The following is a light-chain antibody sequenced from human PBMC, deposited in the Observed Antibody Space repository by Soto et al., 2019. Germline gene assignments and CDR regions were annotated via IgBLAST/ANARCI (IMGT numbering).Light chain of an antibody. CDR2: GAS. CDR3: QEYNTWPWT. Sequence: ETVMTQSPATLSVSPGERATLSCRTSQSVNNNLAWYQQKVGQAPRVLIYGASTRATGIPDRFSGSGSGTEFILTISSLQSEDFAVYYCQEYNTWPWTFGQGTKVDIK. J-gene: IGKJ1*01. CDR1: QSVNNN. V-gene: IGKV3-15*01.